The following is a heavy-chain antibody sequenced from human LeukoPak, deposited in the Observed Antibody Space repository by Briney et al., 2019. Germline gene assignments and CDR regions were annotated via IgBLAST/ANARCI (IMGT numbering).Heavy chain of an antibody. CDR1: GGSISSYY. Sequence: ASETLSLTCTVSGGSISSYYWSWIRQPAGKGLEWIGRIYTSGTTNYKPSLKSRVTMSVDTSKNQYSLKLSSVTAADTAVYYCARQQWGRNFDYWGQGTLVTVSS. V-gene: IGHV4-4*07. D-gene: IGHD6-19*01. CDR3: ARQQWGRNFDY. CDR2: IYTSGTT. J-gene: IGHJ4*02.